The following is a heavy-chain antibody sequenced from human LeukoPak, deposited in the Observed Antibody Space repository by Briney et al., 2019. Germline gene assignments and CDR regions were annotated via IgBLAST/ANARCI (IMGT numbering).Heavy chain of an antibody. CDR3: RLTMVRGVIIIRAFDY. J-gene: IGHJ4*02. Sequence: ASVKVSCKASGYTFTGYYMHWVRQAPGQGLEWMGWINPNSGGTNYAQKFQGRVTMTRDTSISTAYMELSRLRSDDTAVYYCRLTMVRGVIIIRAFDYWSQGTLVTVSS. CDR2: INPNSGGT. V-gene: IGHV1-2*02. D-gene: IGHD3-10*01. CDR1: GYTFTGYY.